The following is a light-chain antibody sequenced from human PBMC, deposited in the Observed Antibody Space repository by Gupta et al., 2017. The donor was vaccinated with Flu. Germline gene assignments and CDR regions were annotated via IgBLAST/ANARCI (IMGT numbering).Light chain of an antibody. CDR3: LQSYSTPWT. V-gene: IGKV1-39*01. Sequence: DIQMTQSPSSLSASVGDRVTITCRASQSISSYLNWYQQKPGKAPKLLIYAASSLQSGVPSRFTGSGSGTEFTLTISILQPEHLATYFSLQSYSTPWTFGQGTKVEIK. CDR2: AAS. CDR1: QSISSY. J-gene: IGKJ1*01.